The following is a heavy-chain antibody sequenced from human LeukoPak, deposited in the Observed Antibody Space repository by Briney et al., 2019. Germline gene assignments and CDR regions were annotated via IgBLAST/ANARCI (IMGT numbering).Heavy chain of an antibody. D-gene: IGHD3-16*01. J-gene: IGHJ4*02. V-gene: IGHV1-8*02. CDR2: MNPNSGNT. CDR1: GGTFSSYT. CDR3: ARTSPMGDY. Sequence: PWASVKVSCKASGGTFSSYTISWVRQAPGQGLEWMGWMNPNSGNTGYAQKFQGRVTMTRNTSISTAYMELSSLRSEDTAVYYCARTSPMGDYWGQGTLVTVSS.